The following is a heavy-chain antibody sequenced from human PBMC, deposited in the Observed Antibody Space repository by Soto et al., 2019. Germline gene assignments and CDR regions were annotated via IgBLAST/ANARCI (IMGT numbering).Heavy chain of an antibody. CDR2: IIPIFGTA. Sequence: QVQLVQSGAEVKKPGSSVKVSCKASGGTFSSYAISWVRQAPGQGLEWMGGIIPIFGTANYAQKFQGRVTITADESTSTAYMGLGSLRSEDTAGYYWAKDGSGPGGAFDIWGQGQWSPSLQ. CDR1: GGTFSSYA. CDR3: AKDGSGPGGAFDI. D-gene: IGHD3-10*01. J-gene: IGHJ3*02. V-gene: IGHV1-69*01.